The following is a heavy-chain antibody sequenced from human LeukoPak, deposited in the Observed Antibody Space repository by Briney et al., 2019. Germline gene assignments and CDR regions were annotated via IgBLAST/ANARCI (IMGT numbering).Heavy chain of an antibody. CDR3: ARGVVGLRPLDY. D-gene: IGHD1-26*01. CDR2: MYVAANI. CDR1: GFTVSTTY. Sequence: GGALRLSCAPSGFTVSTTYMAWGRQAPRKGREWVSFMYVAANICYADPVQGRFTVSRDNSNDILYLQMHDLEAADTAVSYCARGVVGLRPLDYWGQGTLVTVSS. J-gene: IGHJ4*02. V-gene: IGHV3-53*01.